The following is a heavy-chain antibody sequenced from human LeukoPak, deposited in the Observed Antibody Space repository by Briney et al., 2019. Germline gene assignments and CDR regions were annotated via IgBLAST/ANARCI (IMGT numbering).Heavy chain of an antibody. CDR3: ARTRYGMDV. Sequence: SETLSLTCTVSGGSISSYYWSWVRQPPGKGLEWIGYIYYSGSTNYNPSLKSRITISVDTSKNQFSLKLSSVTAADTAVYYCARTRYGMDVWGQGTTVTVSS. CDR1: GGSISSYY. V-gene: IGHV4-59*08. J-gene: IGHJ6*02. CDR2: IYYSGST.